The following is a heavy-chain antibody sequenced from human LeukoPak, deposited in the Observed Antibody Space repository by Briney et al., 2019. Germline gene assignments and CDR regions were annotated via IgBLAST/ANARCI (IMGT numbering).Heavy chain of an antibody. J-gene: IGHJ4*02. D-gene: IGHD3-10*01. Sequence: SQTLSPTCALSGVSTTTSRSYWGWLRHPPWKGLEWFGHIYYTGPTYYNASLKSRVTISLDTSKNQFSLKLSSVTAADTAVYYCARTRYYYNSRSYGAPYYFDYWGQGTLVTVSP. V-gene: IGHV4-39*01. CDR2: IYYTGPT. CDR3: ARTRYYYNSRSYGAPYYFDY. CDR1: GVSTTTSRSY.